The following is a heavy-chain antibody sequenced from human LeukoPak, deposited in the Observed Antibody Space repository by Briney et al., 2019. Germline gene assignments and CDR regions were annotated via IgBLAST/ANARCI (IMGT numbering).Heavy chain of an antibody. CDR2: IYPGDSDT. D-gene: IGHD3-10*01. CDR3: ARHGEDVLLWFGELFHGMDV. CDR1: GYSFTSYW. V-gene: IGHV5-51*01. J-gene: IGHJ6*02. Sequence: GESLKISCKGSGYSFTSYWIGWVRQMPGKGLEWMGIIYPGDSDTRYSPSFQGQVTISADKSISTAYLQWSSLKASDTAMYYCARHGEDVLLWFGELFHGMDVWGQGTTVTVS.